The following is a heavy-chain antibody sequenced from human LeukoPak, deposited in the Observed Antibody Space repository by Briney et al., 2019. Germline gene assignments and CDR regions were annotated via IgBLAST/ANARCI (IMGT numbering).Heavy chain of an antibody. V-gene: IGHV4-59*08. Sequence: SETLSLTCSVSGGSISSYSWNWIRQPPGKRLEWIGYISYSGSTNYTPSLRSRVTISVDTSKKQFSLRLSSVTAADTAVYYCARQGTYGSQSHFDSWGQGTLVTVSS. CDR2: ISYSGST. J-gene: IGHJ4*02. CDR1: GGSISSYS. D-gene: IGHD3-10*01. CDR3: ARQGTYGSQSHFDS.